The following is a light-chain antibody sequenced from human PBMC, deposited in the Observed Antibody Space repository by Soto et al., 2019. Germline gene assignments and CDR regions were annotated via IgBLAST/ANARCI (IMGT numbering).Light chain of an antibody. V-gene: IGKV3-20*01. CDR1: QSVSSSY. CDR2: GAS. J-gene: IGKJ1*01. Sequence: EIVLTQSPGTLSLSPGERATLSCRASQSVSSSYLAWYQQKPGQAPGLLIYGASSRATGISDRFSGSGSGTDFTLTISRLEPEDFAVYYCQQYGSSPRTFGQGTKVDIK. CDR3: QQYGSSPRT.